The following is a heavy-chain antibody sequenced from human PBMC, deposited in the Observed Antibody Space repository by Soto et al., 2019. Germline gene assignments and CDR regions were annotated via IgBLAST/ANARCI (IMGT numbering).Heavy chain of an antibody. CDR1: GVSISSYY. CDR3: ARRGTNYDILTGYYTDNWFDP. CDR2: IYYSGST. V-gene: IGHV4-59*08. Sequence: PSETLSLTCTVSGVSISSYYWSWIRQPPGKGLEWIGYIYYSGSTNYNPSLKSRVTISVDTSKNQFSLKLSSVTAADTAVYYCARRGTNYDILTGYYTDNWFDPWGQGTLVAVSS. D-gene: IGHD3-9*01. J-gene: IGHJ5*02.